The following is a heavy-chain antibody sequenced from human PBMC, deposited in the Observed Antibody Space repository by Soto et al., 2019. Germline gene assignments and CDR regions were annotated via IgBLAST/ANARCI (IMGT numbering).Heavy chain of an antibody. J-gene: IGHJ4*02. D-gene: IGHD6-6*01. Sequence: PGESLKICCKGSGYSFTIYLIAWVRQMPGKGLEWMGMLYPGDSDTRYSPSFQGQVTISADKSITTAYLQWSSLSASDTAMYYCARSYSSSSYFDYWGQGALVTVSS. CDR2: LYPGDSDT. CDR1: GYSFTIYL. V-gene: IGHV5-51*01. CDR3: ARSYSSSSYFDY.